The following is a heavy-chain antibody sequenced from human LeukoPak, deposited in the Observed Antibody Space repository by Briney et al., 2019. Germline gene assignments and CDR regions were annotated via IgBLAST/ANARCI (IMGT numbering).Heavy chain of an antibody. J-gene: IGHJ4*02. CDR3: ARDMDIVVVPAAIRFDY. D-gene: IGHD2-2*02. V-gene: IGHV1-18*01. CDR2: ISAYNGNT. CDR1: GYTFTSYG. Sequence: GASVKASCKASGYTFTSYGISWVRQAPGQGLEWMGWISAYNGNTNYAQKLQGRVTMTTDTSTSTAYMELRSLRSDDTAVYYCARDMDIVVVPAAIRFDYWGQGTLVTVSS.